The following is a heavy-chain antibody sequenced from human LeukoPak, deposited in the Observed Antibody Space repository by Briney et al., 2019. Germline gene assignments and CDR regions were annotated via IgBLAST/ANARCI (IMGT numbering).Heavy chain of an antibody. J-gene: IGHJ3*02. V-gene: IGHV4-4*07. CDR2: IYTSGST. D-gene: IGHD3-22*01. CDR3: AIKDDSSVYYYRDAFDI. CDR1: GGSISSYC. Sequence: PSETLSLTCAVSGGSISSYCWRWIRQPAGKGLEWIGRIYTSGSTNYNPSLKSRVTISVDKSKNQFSLKLSSVTAADTAVYCCAIKDDSSVYYYRDAFDIWGQGTMVTVSS.